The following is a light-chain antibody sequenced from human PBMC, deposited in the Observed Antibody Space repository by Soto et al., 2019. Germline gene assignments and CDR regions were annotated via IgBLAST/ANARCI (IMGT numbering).Light chain of an antibody. Sequence: QSALTQPASVSGSPGQSIIISCTGTSSDVGSYNFVSWYQQHPGKAPKLMIYEVSKRPSGVSNRFSGSKSGNTASLTTSGLQPEDEADYYCGSYAGNSGVFGGGTKLTVL. CDR2: EVS. J-gene: IGLJ3*02. CDR3: GSYAGNSGV. V-gene: IGLV2-23*02. CDR1: SSDVGSYNF.